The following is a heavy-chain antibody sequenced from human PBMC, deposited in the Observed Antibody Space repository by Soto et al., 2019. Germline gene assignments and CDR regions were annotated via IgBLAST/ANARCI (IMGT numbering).Heavy chain of an antibody. D-gene: IGHD4-17*01. CDR1: GGSISSSSYY. V-gene: IGHV4-39*01. Sequence: QLQLQESGPGLVKPSETLSLTCTVSGGSISSSSYYWGWIRQPPGKGLEWIGSIYYSGSTYYNPSLKSRVIISVDTSKNQFSLKLSSVTAADTAVYYCARQNGDYMDVWGKGTTVTVSS. J-gene: IGHJ6*03. CDR3: ARQNGDYMDV. CDR2: IYYSGST.